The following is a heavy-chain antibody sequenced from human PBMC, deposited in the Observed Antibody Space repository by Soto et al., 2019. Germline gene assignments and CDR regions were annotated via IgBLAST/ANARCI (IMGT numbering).Heavy chain of an antibody. J-gene: IGHJ6*02. Sequence: GGSLRLSCAASGFTFSSYWMHWVRQAPGKGLVWVSRINSDGSSTSYADSVKGRFTISRDNAKNTLYLQMNSLRAEDTAVYYCARDREILEWLGYYYGMDVWGQGTTVTVSS. CDR2: INSDGSST. CDR1: GFTFSSYW. D-gene: IGHD3-3*01. CDR3: ARDREILEWLGYYYGMDV. V-gene: IGHV3-74*01.